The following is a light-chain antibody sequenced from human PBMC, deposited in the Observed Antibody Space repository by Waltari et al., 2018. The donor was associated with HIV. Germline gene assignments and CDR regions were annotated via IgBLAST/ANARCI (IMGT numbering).Light chain of an antibody. J-gene: IGLJ2*01. CDR3: CSYASSTTLDV. Sequence: SALTQPASVSGSPGQSITISCTRISSDVGGYNYVSRYQQHPGKAPNLLIYEVSNRPSGISNRFSGSKSGNTASLTISGLQAEDEADYYCCSYASSTTLDVFGGGTKLTVL. V-gene: IGLV2-14*01. CDR1: SSDVGGYNY. CDR2: EVS.